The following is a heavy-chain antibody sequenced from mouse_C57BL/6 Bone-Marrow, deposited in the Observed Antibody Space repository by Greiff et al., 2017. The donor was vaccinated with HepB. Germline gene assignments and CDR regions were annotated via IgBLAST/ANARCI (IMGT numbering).Heavy chain of an antibody. D-gene: IGHD2-5*01. Sequence: QVQLQQPGAELVKPGASVKMSCKASGYTFTSYWITWVNQRPGHGLEWIGDIYPGSGSTNYNEKFKSKATLTVDTSSSTAYMQLSNLTSEDSAVYYCARMNFGYSNYEGYYFDYWGQGTTLTVSS. J-gene: IGHJ2*01. CDR2: IYPGSGST. CDR1: GYTFTSYW. CDR3: ARMNFGYSNYEGYYFDY. V-gene: IGHV1-55*01.